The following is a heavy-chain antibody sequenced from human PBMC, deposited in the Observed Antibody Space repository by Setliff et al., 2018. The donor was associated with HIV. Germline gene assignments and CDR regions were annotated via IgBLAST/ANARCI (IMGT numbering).Heavy chain of an antibody. V-gene: IGHV4-39*07. CDR2: IYYSGST. Sequence: SETLSLTCTVSGGSISSSSYYWGWIRQPPGKGLEWIGSIYYSGSTYYNPSLKSRVTISVDTSKNQFSLKLSSVTAADTAVYYCASGTSSSEFDYWGQGTLVTVSS. J-gene: IGHJ4*02. D-gene: IGHD6-13*01. CDR1: GGSISSSSYY. CDR3: ASGTSSSEFDY.